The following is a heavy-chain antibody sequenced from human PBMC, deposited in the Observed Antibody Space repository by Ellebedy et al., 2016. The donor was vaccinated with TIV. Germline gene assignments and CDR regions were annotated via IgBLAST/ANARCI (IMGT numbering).Heavy chain of an antibody. CDR1: GGSISRGGYY. V-gene: IGHV4-31*03. D-gene: IGHD3-22*01. CDR3: ARGFLADSGGYSPRHFDY. J-gene: IGHJ4*02. Sequence: SETLSLTCTVSGGSISRGGYYWSWLRQHPGKGLEWIGYLYYSGSTYYNPSRKSRVTISVDTSKNQFYLKLSSVTAADTAVYYCARGFLADSGGYSPRHFDYWGQGTLVTVSP. CDR2: LYYSGST.